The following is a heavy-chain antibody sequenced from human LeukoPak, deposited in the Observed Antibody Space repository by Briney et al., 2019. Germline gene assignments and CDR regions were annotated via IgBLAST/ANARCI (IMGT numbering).Heavy chain of an antibody. J-gene: IGHJ3*02. CDR1: GGSFSSYY. CDR2: IYYSGST. CDR3: ARLPTPQDAFDI. Sequence: SETLSLTCAVYGGSFSSYYWGWIRQPPGKGLEWIGSIYYSGSTYYNPSLKSRVTISVDTSKNQFSLKLSSVTAADTAVYYCARLPTPQDAFDIWGQGTMVTVSS. V-gene: IGHV4-39*01.